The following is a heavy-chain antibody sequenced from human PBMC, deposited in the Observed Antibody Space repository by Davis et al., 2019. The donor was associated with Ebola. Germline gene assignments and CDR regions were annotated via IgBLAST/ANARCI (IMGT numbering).Heavy chain of an antibody. J-gene: IGHJ6*04. CDR2: ISGSGGST. V-gene: IGHV3-23*01. D-gene: IGHD3-3*01. CDR3: AKSGLSFGVVKYHYGMDV. CDR1: GFTVSSNY. Sequence: GGSLRLSCAASGFTVSSNYMSWVRQAPGKGLEWVSAISGSGGSTYYADSVKGRFTISRDNSKNTLYLQMNSLRAEDTAVYYCAKSGLSFGVVKYHYGMDVWGKGTTVTVSS.